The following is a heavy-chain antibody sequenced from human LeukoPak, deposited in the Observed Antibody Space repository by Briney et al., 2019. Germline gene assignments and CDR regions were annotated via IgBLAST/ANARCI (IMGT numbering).Heavy chain of an antibody. CDR3: AILSGTYTGD. V-gene: IGHV3-74*01. Sequence: GRSLRLSCAASGFTFSSYWVHWVRQAPGKRLVWVSRINSDGSSTSYADSVKGRFTISRDNAKNTLDLQMNSLRAEDTAVYYCAILSGTYTGDWGQGTLVTVSS. CDR2: INSDGSST. D-gene: IGHD1-26*01. J-gene: IGHJ4*02. CDR1: GFTFSSYW.